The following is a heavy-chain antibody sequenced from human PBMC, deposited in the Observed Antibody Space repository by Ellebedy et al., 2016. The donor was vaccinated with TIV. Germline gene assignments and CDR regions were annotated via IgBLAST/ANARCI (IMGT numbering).Heavy chain of an antibody. J-gene: IGHJ4*02. V-gene: IGHV4-34*01. CDR3: ARNYYDSSGYDGHFDY. Sequence: GSLRLSCAVYGESFSGYYWSWIRQPPGKGLEWIGEINHSGSTNYNPSLKSRVTISVDTSKNQFSLKLSSVTAADTAVYYCARNYYDSSGYDGHFDYWGQGTLVTVSS. CDR2: INHSGST. CDR1: GESFSGYY. D-gene: IGHD3-22*01.